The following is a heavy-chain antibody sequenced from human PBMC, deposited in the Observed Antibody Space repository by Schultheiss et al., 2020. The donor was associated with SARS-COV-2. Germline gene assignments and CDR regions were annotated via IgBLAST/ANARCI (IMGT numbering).Heavy chain of an antibody. CDR1: GGTFSSYA. V-gene: IGHV1-69*13. CDR2: IIPIFGTA. Sequence: SVKVSCKASGGTFSSYAISWVRQAPGQGLEWMGGIIPIFGTANYAQKFQGRVTITADESTNTAYMELSSLRSEDTAVYYCARDRMMGGSWFDPWGQGTLVTVSS. J-gene: IGHJ5*02. D-gene: IGHD1-14*01. CDR3: ARDRMMGGSWFDP.